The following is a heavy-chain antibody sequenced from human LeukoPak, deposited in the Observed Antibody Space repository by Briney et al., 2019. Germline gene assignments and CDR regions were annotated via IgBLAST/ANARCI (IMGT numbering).Heavy chain of an antibody. J-gene: IGHJ6*02. CDR3: ARGIVVVTADYYGMDV. CDR1: GFTFSSYA. CDR2: ISYDGSNK. Sequence: GGSLRLSCAASGFTFSSYAMHWVRQAPGKGLEWVAVISYDGSNKYYADSVKGRFTISRDNSKNTLYLQMNSLRAEDTAVYYCARGIVVVTADYYGMDVWGQGTTVTVS. V-gene: IGHV3-30-3*01. D-gene: IGHD2-21*02.